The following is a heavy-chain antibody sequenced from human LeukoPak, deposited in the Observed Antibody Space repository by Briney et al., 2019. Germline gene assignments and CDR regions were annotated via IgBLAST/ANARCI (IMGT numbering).Heavy chain of an antibody. J-gene: IGHJ4*02. V-gene: IGHV3-48*04. CDR1: GFTFSTYS. D-gene: IGHD3-10*01. Sequence: PGGSLRLSCAASGFTFSTYSMNWVRQAPGKGLEWVSYISSSGTAIYYADSVKGRFTISRDSAKNSLYLEMNSLRAEDTAVYYCARGVQYLNYFDYWGQGTLVTVSS. CDR2: ISSSGTAI. CDR3: ARGVQYLNYFDY.